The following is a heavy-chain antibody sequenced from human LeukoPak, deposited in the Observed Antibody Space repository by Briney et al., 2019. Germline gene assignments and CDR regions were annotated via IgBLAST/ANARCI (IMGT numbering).Heavy chain of an antibody. CDR3: ATAVAGTHWFDP. Sequence: ASVKVSCKASGYTFTSYYMHWVRQAPGQGLEWMGIINPSGGSTSYAQKFQGRVTMTRDTSTSTVYMELSSLRSEDTAVYYCATAVAGTHWFDPWGQGTLVTVSS. CDR1: GYTFTSYY. CDR2: INPSGGST. J-gene: IGHJ5*02. V-gene: IGHV1-46*01. D-gene: IGHD6-19*01.